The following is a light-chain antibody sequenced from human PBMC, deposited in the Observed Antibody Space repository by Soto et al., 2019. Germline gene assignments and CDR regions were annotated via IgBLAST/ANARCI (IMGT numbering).Light chain of an antibody. CDR3: SSYTSSSTLI. CDR2: EVS. V-gene: IGLV2-14*01. CDR1: SSDVGGYNY. J-gene: IGLJ2*01. Sequence: QSALTQPASVSGSPGQSITISCSGTSSDVGGYNYVSWYQQHPGKAPKLMMYEVSNRPSGVSNRFSGSKSDNTASLTISGLQAEDEDDYYCSSYTSSSTLIFGGGTKVTVL.